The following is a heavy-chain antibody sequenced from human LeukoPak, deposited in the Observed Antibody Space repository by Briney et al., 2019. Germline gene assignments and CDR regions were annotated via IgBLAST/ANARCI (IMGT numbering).Heavy chain of an antibody. J-gene: IGHJ3*01. Sequence: PGGSLRLSCAASGFTFSSYGMHWVRQAPGKGLEWVAFIRYDGSNKYYADSVKGRFTISRDNSKNTLYLQMNSLRAEDTAVYYCVRERATMIGDAFHVWGQGAMVTVS. CDR1: GFTFSSYG. D-gene: IGHD5-12*01. CDR3: VRERATMIGDAFHV. V-gene: IGHV3-30*02. CDR2: IRYDGSNK.